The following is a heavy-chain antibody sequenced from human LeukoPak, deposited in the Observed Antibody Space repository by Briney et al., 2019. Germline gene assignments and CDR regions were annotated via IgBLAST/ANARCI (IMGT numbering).Heavy chain of an antibody. CDR3: ASSTIMITFRGVEYFDY. D-gene: IGHD3-16*01. Sequence: GGSLRLSCVASGFTFSNYVMNWVRQTPGKGLEWVSTISGSGGSTFYADSVKGRFTISRDNSKNTLYLQVNGLRTEDTAVYYCASSTIMITFRGVEYFDYWGQGTLVTVSS. CDR1: GFTFSNYV. J-gene: IGHJ4*02. V-gene: IGHV3-23*01. CDR2: ISGSGGST.